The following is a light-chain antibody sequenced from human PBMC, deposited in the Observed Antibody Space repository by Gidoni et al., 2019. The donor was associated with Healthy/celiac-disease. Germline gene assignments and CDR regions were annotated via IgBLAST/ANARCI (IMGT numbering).Light chain of an antibody. CDR2: GNS. J-gene: IGLJ1*01. V-gene: IGLV1-40*01. Sequence: QSVLTQPPSVSGAPGQRVTISCTGSSSNIGAGYDVHWYQQLPGTAPKLLIYGNSNRPSGVPDRFAGAKSGTSASLAITGLKAEDEADYYCQSYDSSLFYVFGTGNKVNVL. CDR1: SSNIGAGYD. CDR3: QSYDSSLFYV.